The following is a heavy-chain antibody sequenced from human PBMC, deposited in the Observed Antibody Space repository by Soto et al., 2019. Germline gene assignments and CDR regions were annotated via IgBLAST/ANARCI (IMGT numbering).Heavy chain of an antibody. CDR3: AREGLYGSIQDNTFDI. D-gene: IGHD6-19*01. CDR2: RNPNSGNT. CDR1: GYTFNRHD. J-gene: IGHJ3*02. Sequence: QVQLVQSGAEVKRSGASVRISCKASGYTFNRHDINWVRQATGQGPEWIGWRNPNSGNTGNTQKFQGRVTITRDSSITTAYMDLNSLTSEDTAIYYCAREGLYGSIQDNTFDIWGQGTMVSVSS. V-gene: IGHV1-8*01.